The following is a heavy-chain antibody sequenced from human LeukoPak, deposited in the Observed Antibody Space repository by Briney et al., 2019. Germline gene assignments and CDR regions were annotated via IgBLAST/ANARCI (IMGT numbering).Heavy chain of an antibody. V-gene: IGHV3-23*01. Sequence: GGSLRPSCAASGFTFSSYAMSWVRQAPGKGLEWVSAISGSGGSTYYADSVKGRFTISRDNSKNTLYLQMNSLRAEDTAVYYCAKGTGVRGALGAFDIWGQGTMVTVSS. CDR1: GFTFSSYA. J-gene: IGHJ3*02. CDR3: AKGTGVRGALGAFDI. D-gene: IGHD3-10*01. CDR2: ISGSGGST.